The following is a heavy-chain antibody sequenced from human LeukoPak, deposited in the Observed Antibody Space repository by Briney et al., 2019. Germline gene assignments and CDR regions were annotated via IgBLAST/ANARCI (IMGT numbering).Heavy chain of an antibody. CDR1: GGTFSSYA. J-gene: IGHJ4*02. V-gene: IGHV1-69*05. Sequence: GAPVKVSCKASGGTFSSYAISWVRQAPGQGLEWMGGIIPIFGTANYAQKFQGRVTITTDESTSTAYMELSSLRSEDTAVYYCAQSRVRGVIINVFDYWGQGTLVTVSS. CDR3: AQSRVRGVIINVFDY. CDR2: IIPIFGTA. D-gene: IGHD3-10*01.